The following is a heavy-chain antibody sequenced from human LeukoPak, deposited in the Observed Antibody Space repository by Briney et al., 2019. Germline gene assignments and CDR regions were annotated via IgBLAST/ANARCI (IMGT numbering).Heavy chain of an antibody. CDR2: MNPNSGNT. CDR3: ARSASCYDILTGYYSHYYYYYMDV. J-gene: IGHJ6*03. V-gene: IGHV1-8*01. D-gene: IGHD3-9*01. Sequence: GASVKVSCKAAGYTFTSYDINWLRQATGQGLEWMGWMNPNSGNTGYAQKFQGRVTITRNTSISTAYMELSSLRSEDTAVYYCARSASCYDILTGYYSHYYYYYMDVWGKGTTVTVSS. CDR1: GYTFTSYD.